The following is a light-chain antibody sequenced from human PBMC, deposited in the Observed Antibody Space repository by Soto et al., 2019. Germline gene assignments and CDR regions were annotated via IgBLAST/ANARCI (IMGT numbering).Light chain of an antibody. CDR2: GAS. V-gene: IGKV3-15*01. CDR1: QRVSSN. J-gene: IGKJ4*01. CDR3: QQYNNWPPLT. Sequence: EIVMTQSPATLSVSPGERATLSCRASQRVSSNLDWYQQKPCQDPRVLIYGASTRATGIPARFSGSGSGTDFTLTISSRQSEDFAVYYCQQYNNWPPLTFGGGTKVEIK.